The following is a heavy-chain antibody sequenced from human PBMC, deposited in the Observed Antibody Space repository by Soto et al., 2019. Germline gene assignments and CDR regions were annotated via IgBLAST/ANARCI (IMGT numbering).Heavy chain of an antibody. CDR1: GYTFTDYY. CDR3: ARDLFTGYSGYGYYYCGRDV. Sequence: QVQLVQSGAEVKKPGASVNVSCKVSGYTFTDYYINWVRQAPGQGLEWMGWINPNTGDTTYAHKFQGWVTMTRDTSISTAYMELKRLRSDDTAMYYCARDLFTGYSGYGYYYCGRDVWGQGTAVTVSS. D-gene: IGHD5-12*01. J-gene: IGHJ6*02. V-gene: IGHV1-2*04. CDR2: INPNTGDT.